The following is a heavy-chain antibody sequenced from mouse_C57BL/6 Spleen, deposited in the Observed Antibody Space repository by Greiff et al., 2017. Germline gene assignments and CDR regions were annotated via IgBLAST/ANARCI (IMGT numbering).Heavy chain of an antibody. CDR3: ARWASSGYFFAY. Sequence: QVQLQQPGAELVRPGSSVKLSCKASGYTFTSYWMDWVKQRPGQGLEWIGNIYPSDSETHYNQKFKDKATLTVDKSSSTAYMQLSSLTSEDSAVYCCARWASSGYFFAYWGQGTLVTVSA. V-gene: IGHV1-61*01. J-gene: IGHJ3*01. CDR2: IYPSDSET. CDR1: GYTFTSYW. D-gene: IGHD3-2*02.